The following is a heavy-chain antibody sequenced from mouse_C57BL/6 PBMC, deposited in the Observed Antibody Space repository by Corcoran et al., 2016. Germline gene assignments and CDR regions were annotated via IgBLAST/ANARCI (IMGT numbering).Heavy chain of an antibody. J-gene: IGHJ4*01. CDR3: ARRYYDYDDGPMDY. V-gene: IGHV1-80*01. CDR2: IYPGDGDT. D-gene: IGHD2-4*01. CDR1: GYAFSSYW. Sequence: QVQLQQSGAELVKPGASVKISCKASGYAFSSYWMNWVKQRPGKGLEWIGQIYPGDGDTNYNGKFKGKATLTADKSSSTAYMQLSSLTSEDSAVYFCARRYYDYDDGPMDYWGQGTSVTVSS.